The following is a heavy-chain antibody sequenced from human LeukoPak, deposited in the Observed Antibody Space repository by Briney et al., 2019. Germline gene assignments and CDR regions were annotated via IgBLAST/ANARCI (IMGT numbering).Heavy chain of an antibody. V-gene: IGHV4-59*01. Sequence: PSETLSLTCTVSGGSISSYYWSWIRQLPGKGLEWIGYIYYSGSTNYNPSLKSRVTISVDTSKNQFSLKLSSVTAADTAVYYCARGRSSSSGGYFDYWGQGTLVTVSS. J-gene: IGHJ4*02. D-gene: IGHD6-6*01. CDR3: ARGRSSSSGGYFDY. CDR2: IYYSGST. CDR1: GGSISSYY.